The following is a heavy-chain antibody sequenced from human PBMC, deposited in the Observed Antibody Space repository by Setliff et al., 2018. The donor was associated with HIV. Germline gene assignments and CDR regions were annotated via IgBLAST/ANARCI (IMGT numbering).Heavy chain of an antibody. J-gene: IGHJ3*01. CDR3: ARAPPGIQNDAFDV. CDR1: GGSISSGSYY. V-gene: IGHV4-61*09. CDR2: IYTNGYT. Sequence: PSETLSLTCSVSGGSISSGSYYWTWIRQPAGKGPEWIGHIYTNGYTNYNPSLKSRVTISVDTSKNQFSLKLTSVTAADTAVYYCARAPPGIQNDAFDVWGQGTLVTVSS.